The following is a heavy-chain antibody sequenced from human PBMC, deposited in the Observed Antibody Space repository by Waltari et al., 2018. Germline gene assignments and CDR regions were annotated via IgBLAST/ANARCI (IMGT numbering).Heavy chain of an antibody. D-gene: IGHD3-3*01. CDR2: IYHSGST. CDR1: GYSISSGSY. J-gene: IGHJ6*02. V-gene: IGHV4-38-2*01. Sequence: QVQLQESGPGLVKPSETLSLTCAVSGYSISSGSYWGWTRQPPGKGLEWIGSIYHSGSTYYNPSLKSRVTISVDTSKNQFSLKLSSVTAADTAVYYCASFEGSGYYYYGMDVWGQGTTVTVSS. CDR3: ASFEGSGYYYYGMDV.